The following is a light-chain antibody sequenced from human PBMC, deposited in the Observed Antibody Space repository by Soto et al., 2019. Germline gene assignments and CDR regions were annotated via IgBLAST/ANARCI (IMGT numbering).Light chain of an antibody. CDR3: QQYNNWSTWT. V-gene: IGKV3-15*01. Sequence: EIVMTQSPATLSVSPGERATLSCRASQSVSSKLAWYHQKPCQAPRLLIYGASTRATAIPARFSGSGSGTEFTLTISSLQSEDFAVYYCQQYNNWSTWTFGQGNKVEIK. J-gene: IGKJ1*01. CDR2: GAS. CDR1: QSVSSK.